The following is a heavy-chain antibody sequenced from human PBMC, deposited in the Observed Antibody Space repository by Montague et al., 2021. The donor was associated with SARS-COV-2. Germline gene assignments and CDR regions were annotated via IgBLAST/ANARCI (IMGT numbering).Heavy chain of an antibody. CDR1: GGSISGYY. D-gene: IGHD6-19*01. CDR3: ASGIGWMGNAFDI. J-gene: IGHJ3*02. V-gene: IGHV4-59*01. CDR2: IYYSGST. Sequence: SETLSLTCAVSGGSISGYYWSWIRQPPGKGLEWIGDIYYSGSTNYNPSLKSRVTISVDTSKNQFSLKLSSVTAADTAVYYCASGIGWMGNAFDIWGQGTMVTVSS.